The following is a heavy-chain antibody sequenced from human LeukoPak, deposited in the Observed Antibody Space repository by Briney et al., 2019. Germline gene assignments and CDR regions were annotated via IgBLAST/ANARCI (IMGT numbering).Heavy chain of an antibody. V-gene: IGHV3-9*01. CDR1: GFTFDDYA. CDR2: ISWNSGSM. D-gene: IGHD3-22*01. Sequence: PGGSLRLSCAASGFTFDDYAMHWVRQAPGKGLEWVSGISWNSGSMGYADSVKGRFTISRDNAKNSLYLQMNSLRAEDTALYYCAKELTYYYDSSGYAGPFDYWGQGTLVTVSS. CDR3: AKELTYYYDSSGYAGPFDY. J-gene: IGHJ4*02.